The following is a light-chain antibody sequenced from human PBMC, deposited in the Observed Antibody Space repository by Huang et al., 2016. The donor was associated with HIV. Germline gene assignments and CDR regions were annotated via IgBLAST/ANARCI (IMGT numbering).Light chain of an antibody. CDR3: IQGTHWPWT. CDR2: KVS. V-gene: IGKV2-30*02. CDR1: QSLVHSDGNTY. Sequence: DVVMTQSPLSLPVTLGQPASISCRSSQSLVHSDGNTYLNWFQQRPGQSPRRLIYKVSNRDSGVPERFSGSGSGTDFTLKISRVEAEDVGVYYCIQGTHWPWTFGQGTKVEIK. J-gene: IGKJ1*01.